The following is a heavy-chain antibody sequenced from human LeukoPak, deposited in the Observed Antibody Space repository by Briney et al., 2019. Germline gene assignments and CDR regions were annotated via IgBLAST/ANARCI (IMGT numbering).Heavy chain of an antibody. CDR1: GFTFSSYG. CDR3: ARDLHWLAFDF. J-gene: IGHJ4*02. D-gene: IGHD6-19*01. Sequence: PGGSLRLSCAASGFTFSSYGMSWVRQAPGMGLEWVSGITAPGTTYYADSVKGRFTISRDNSKNTVYLQMNSLTAEDTATYFCARDLHWLAFDFWGQGSLVTVSS. V-gene: IGHV3-23*01. CDR2: ITAPGTT.